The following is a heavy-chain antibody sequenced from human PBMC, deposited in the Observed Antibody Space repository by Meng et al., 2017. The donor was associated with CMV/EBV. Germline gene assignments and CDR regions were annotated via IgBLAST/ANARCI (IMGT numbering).Heavy chain of an antibody. CDR2: INHSGST. Sequence: SQTLSLTCAVYGGSFSGYYWSWIRQPPGKGLEWIGEINHSGSTNYNPSLKSRVTIPVDTSKNQFSLKLSSVTAADTAVYYCARRNGVPRVFWSYYGMDVWGQGTTVTVSS. J-gene: IGHJ6*02. CDR1: GGSFSGYY. CDR3: ARRNGVPRVFWSYYGMDV. D-gene: IGHD3-3*01. V-gene: IGHV4-34*01.